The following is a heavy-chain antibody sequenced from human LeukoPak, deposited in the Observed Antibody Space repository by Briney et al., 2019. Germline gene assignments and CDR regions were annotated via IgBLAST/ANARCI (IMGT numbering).Heavy chain of an antibody. CDR3: ARFNYYGSGSYYLDY. CDR2: IYYSGST. CDR1: GGSISSYH. Sequence: SETLSLTCTVSGGSISSYHWSWIRQPPGKGLEWIGYIYYSGSTNYNPSLKSRVTISVDTSKNQFSLKLSSVTAADTAVYYCARFNYYGSGSYYLDYWGQGTLVTVSS. J-gene: IGHJ4*02. V-gene: IGHV4-59*08. D-gene: IGHD3-10*01.